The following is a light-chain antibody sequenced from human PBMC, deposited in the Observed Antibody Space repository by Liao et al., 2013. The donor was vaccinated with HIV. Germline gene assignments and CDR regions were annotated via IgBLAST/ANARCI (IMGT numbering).Light chain of an antibody. CDR2: EDN. Sequence: SYVLTQPPSLSVSPGETATITCGGDNIRGYSVHWYQQKPGQSPVLVIYEDNKRPSGIPERFSGSNSGNTATLTISGTQALDEGDFYCQTWDSSTVVFGGGTKLTVL. CDR1: NIRGYS. CDR3: QTWDSSTVV. J-gene: IGLJ2*01. V-gene: IGLV3-1*01.